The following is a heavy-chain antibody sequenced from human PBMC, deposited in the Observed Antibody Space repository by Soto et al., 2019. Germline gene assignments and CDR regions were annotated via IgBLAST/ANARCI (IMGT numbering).Heavy chain of an antibody. D-gene: IGHD5-12*01. CDR1: GYTFTGHW. Sequence: GESLKISCQGSGYTFTGHWISWVRQMPGKGLERMGRIDPSDSYTDYSPTVQGHVTMSADKSINTAYLQWNSLQASDTAVYYCTRHTGYDSSLDYWGQGXLVTVSS. CDR2: IDPSDSYT. V-gene: IGHV5-10-1*01. J-gene: IGHJ4*02. CDR3: TRHTGYDSSLDY.